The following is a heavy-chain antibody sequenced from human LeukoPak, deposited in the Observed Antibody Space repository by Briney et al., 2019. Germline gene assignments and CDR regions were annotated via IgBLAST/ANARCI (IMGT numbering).Heavy chain of an antibody. CDR3: SKEALLSYGDYTYIDY. J-gene: IGHJ4*02. CDR1: AFTFSSNA. V-gene: IGHV3-23*01. Sequence: GGCLRLSCAPAAFTFSSNAMRWVRQAPGKGLEWVSTISGSDGSTYYADSVMVRFTISRDNSKNTLYLQIDRLRAEDTGVYYCSKEALLSYGDYTYIDYWGQGTLVTVSS. CDR2: ISGSDGST. D-gene: IGHD4-17*01.